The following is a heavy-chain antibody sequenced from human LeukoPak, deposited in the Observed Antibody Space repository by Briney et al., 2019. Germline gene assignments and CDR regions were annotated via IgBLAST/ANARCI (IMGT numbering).Heavy chain of an antibody. Sequence: GGSLRLSCAASGFTFSSYGMHWVRQAPGKGLEWVSVIYSGGSTYYADSVKGRFTISRHNSKNTLYLQMNSLRAEDTAVYYCARGQPYSSSWPHFDYWGQGTLVTVSS. CDR2: IYSGGST. CDR3: ARGQPYSSSWPHFDY. V-gene: IGHV3-53*04. CDR1: GFTFSSYG. D-gene: IGHD6-13*01. J-gene: IGHJ4*02.